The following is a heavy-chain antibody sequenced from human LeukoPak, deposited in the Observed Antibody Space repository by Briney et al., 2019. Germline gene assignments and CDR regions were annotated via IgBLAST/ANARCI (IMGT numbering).Heavy chain of an antibody. CDR1: GFSFSSYW. J-gene: IGHJ4*02. Sequence: GGSLRLSCVASGFSFSSYWMTWVRQAPGKGLEWVANIKQDGSKKSYVGSVKGRFTISRDNAKNSLYLQMNSLRAEDTAIYYCTRVGYIDEGIDYWGQGTLVTVSS. CDR2: IKQDGSKK. D-gene: IGHD5-24*01. V-gene: IGHV3-7*04. CDR3: TRVGYIDEGIDY.